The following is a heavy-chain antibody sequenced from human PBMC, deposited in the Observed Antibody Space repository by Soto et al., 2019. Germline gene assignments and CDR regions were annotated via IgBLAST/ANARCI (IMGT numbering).Heavy chain of an antibody. CDR1: GGTFSSYT. Sequence: ASVKVSCKASGGTFSSYTISWVRQAPGQGLEWMGRIIPILGIANYAQKFQGRVTITADKSTSTAYMELSSLRSEDTAVYYCARGFTIAAGYYYYYMDVWGKGTTVTVSS. CDR3: ARGFTIAAGYYYYYMDV. D-gene: IGHD6-6*01. CDR2: IIPILGIA. J-gene: IGHJ6*03. V-gene: IGHV1-69*02.